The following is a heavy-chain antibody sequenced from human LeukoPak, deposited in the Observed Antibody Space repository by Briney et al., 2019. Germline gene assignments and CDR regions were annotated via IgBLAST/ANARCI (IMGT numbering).Heavy chain of an antibody. J-gene: IGHJ5*02. D-gene: IGHD2-2*03. CDR3: ARGLFGYCSSTSCYRWFDP. CDR2: IYYSGST. V-gene: IGHV4-30-4*08. Sequence: SETLSLTCTVSGGSIGSGDYCWSWIRQPPGKGLEWIGYIYYSGSTYYNPSLKSRITISVNTSKSQFSLRLSSVTAADTAVYYCARGLFGYCSSTSCYRWFDPWGQGTLVTVSS. CDR1: GGSIGSGDYC.